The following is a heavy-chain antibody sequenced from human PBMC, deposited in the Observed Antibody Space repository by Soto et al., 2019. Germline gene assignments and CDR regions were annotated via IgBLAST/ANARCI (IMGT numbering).Heavy chain of an antibody. CDR1: GFTFSSYS. V-gene: IGHV3-48*02. J-gene: IGHJ5*02. CDR2: ISSSSSTI. D-gene: IGHD5-12*01. Sequence: GGSLRLSCAASGFTFSSYSMNWVRQAPGKGLEWVSYISSSSSTIYYADSVKGRFTISRDNAKNSLYLQMNSLRDEDTAVYYCARVREVATLSFRFDPWGQGTLVTVSS. CDR3: ARVREVATLSFRFDP.